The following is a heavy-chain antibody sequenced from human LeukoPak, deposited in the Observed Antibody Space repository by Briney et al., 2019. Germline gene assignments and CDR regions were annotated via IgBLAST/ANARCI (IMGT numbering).Heavy chain of an antibody. Sequence: ASETLSLPCTVSGGSISSYYWSWIRQPPGKGLEWIGYIYYSGSTNYNPSLKSRVTISVDTSKNQFSLKLSSVTAADTAVYYCARDGLYYDSSGGFDYWGQGTLVTVSS. CDR2: IYYSGST. J-gene: IGHJ4*02. D-gene: IGHD3-22*01. CDR3: ARDGLYYDSSGGFDY. CDR1: GGSISSYY. V-gene: IGHV4-59*01.